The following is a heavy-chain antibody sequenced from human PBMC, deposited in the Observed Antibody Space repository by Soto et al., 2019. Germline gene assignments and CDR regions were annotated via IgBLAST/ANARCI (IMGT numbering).Heavy chain of an antibody. CDR1: GFIFSRYG. V-gene: IGHV3-23*01. Sequence: PGRSVRPPCAVSGFIFSRYGMNWVRQAPGKGLERVSVISGSVGSTYYAGSVKGRFTISRDNSANTLYLQMNRLSAEDTAVYSCAKQKRLDIAARHLYYYSSNGMDVWGQGATV. CDR2: ISGSVGST. CDR3: AKQKRLDIAARHLYYYSSNGMDV. J-gene: IGHJ6*02. D-gene: IGHD6-13*01.